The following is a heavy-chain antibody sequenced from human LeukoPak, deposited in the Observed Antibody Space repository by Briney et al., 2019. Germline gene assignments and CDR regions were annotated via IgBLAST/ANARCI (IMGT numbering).Heavy chain of an antibody. D-gene: IGHD3-10*01. CDR2: ISAYNGNT. Sequence: VASVKVSCKASGYTFISYGISWVRQAPGQGLEWMGWISAYNGNTNYAQKLQGRVTTTTDTSTNTAYMELRSLRSDDTAVYYCARDWGDYDAFDIWGQGTMVTVSS. J-gene: IGHJ3*02. V-gene: IGHV1-18*01. CDR1: GYTFISYG. CDR3: ARDWGDYDAFDI.